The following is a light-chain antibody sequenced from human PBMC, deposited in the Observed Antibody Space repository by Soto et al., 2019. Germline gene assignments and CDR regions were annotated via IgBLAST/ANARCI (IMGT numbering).Light chain of an antibody. CDR2: EVS. Sequence: QSALTQPASVSGSPGQSITISCTGTSSDVGGYNYVSWYQQHPGKAPKLMIYEVSNRPSGVFNRFSGSKSGNTASLTISGLQAEDDADYYCSSYTSSSTLDVFGTGTKLTVL. CDR3: SSYTSSSTLDV. J-gene: IGLJ1*01. V-gene: IGLV2-14*01. CDR1: SSDVGGYNY.